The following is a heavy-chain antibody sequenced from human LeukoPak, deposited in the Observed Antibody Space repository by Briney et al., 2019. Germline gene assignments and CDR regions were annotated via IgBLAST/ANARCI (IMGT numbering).Heavy chain of an antibody. CDR3: ARHPPSGSYYGIDY. V-gene: IGHV3-30-3*01. J-gene: IGHJ4*02. CDR1: GFTFSSYA. Sequence: GGSLRLSCAASGFTFSSYAMHWVRQAPGKGLEWVAVISYDGSNKYYADSVKGRFTISRDNSKNTLYLQMNSLRAEDTAVYYCARHPPSGSYYGIDYWGQGTLVTVSS. CDR2: ISYDGSNK. D-gene: IGHD1-26*01.